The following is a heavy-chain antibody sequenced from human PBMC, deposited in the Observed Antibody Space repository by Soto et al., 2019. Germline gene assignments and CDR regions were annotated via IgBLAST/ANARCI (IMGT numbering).Heavy chain of an antibody. J-gene: IGHJ6*02. CDR3: ARDQTKYYYYYGMDV. CDR1: GGTFSSYA. Sequence: GASVKVSCKASGGTFSSYAISWVRQAPGQGLEWMGGIIPIFGTANYAQKFQGRVTITADKSTSTAYMELSSLRPEDTAVYYCARDQTKYYYYYGMDVWGQGTTVTVSS. CDR2: IIPIFGTA. V-gene: IGHV1-69*06.